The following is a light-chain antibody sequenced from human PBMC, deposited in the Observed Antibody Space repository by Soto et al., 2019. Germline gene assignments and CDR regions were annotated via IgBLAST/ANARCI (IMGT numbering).Light chain of an antibody. CDR1: QSVSSN. J-gene: IGKJ4*01. CDR3: QQYNDLST. Sequence: EIVMTQSPATLSVSPGERATLSCRASQSVSSNLAWYQLKFGQAPRLLIYGTSTRATGIPARFSGSGSGTDFTLTISSLQSDDFATYYCQQYNDLSTFGGGTKVDIK. CDR2: GTS. V-gene: IGKV3D-15*01.